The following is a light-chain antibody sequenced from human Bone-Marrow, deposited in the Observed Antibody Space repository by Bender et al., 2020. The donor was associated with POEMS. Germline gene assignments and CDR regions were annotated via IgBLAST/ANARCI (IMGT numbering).Light chain of an antibody. V-gene: IGLV2-14*01. J-gene: IGLJ3*02. Sequence: QSALTQPRSVSGSPGQSVTISCTGTSSDVGGYDYVSWYQQHPGKAPKLVIYDVSNRPSGVSNRFSGSKSGNTASLTISGLQAEDEADYYCSSYTSSSKVFGGGTKLTVL. CDR1: SSDVGGYDY. CDR3: SSYTSSSKV. CDR2: DVS.